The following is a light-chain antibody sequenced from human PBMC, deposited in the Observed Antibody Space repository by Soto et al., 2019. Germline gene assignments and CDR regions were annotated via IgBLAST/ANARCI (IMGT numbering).Light chain of an antibody. V-gene: IGLV1-40*01. CDR1: SSNIGAGYD. CDR2: RNT. J-gene: IGLJ1*01. CDR3: QSYDRSLSYV. Sequence: QSVLTQPPSVSGAPGQSVTISCTGSSSNIGAGYDVHWYQQLPGTAPKLLIFRNTNRPSGVPDRFSGSTSGTSASLAITGLQVDDEADYYCQSYDRSLSYVFGAGTKVTVL.